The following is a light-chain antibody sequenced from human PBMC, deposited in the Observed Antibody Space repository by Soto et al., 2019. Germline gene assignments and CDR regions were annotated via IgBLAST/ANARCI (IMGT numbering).Light chain of an antibody. CDR3: QQANSLSLT. CDR2: AAS. CDR1: QGIRSW. Sequence: DIQMTQSPSSVSASVGDRVTITCRESQGIRSWLAWYQQTPGEAPKLLIYAASILQSGVPPRFSGSGAGTDFTRTITSLQHEDVATDYCQQANSLSLTFGGGTKVDIK. V-gene: IGKV1-12*01. J-gene: IGKJ4*01.